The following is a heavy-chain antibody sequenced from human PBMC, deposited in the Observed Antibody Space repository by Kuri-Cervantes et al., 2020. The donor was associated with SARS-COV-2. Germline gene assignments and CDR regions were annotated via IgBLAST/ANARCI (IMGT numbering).Heavy chain of an antibody. CDR3: ARDPYYDYVWGSYRLGGAFDI. V-gene: IGHV4-30-4*01. Sequence: LRLSCTVSGGSISSGDYYWSWIRQPPGKGLEWIGYSYYSGSTYYNPSLKSRVTISVDTSKNQFSLKLSSVTAADTAVYYCARDPYYDYVWGSYRLGGAFDIWGQGTMVTVSS. CDR1: GGSISSGDYY. J-gene: IGHJ3*02. CDR2: SYYSGST. D-gene: IGHD3-16*02.